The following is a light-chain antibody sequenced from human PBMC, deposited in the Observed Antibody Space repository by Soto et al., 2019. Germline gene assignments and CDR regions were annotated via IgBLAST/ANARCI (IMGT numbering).Light chain of an antibody. CDR1: ERLSAGD. CDR3: QQRSNWPPIT. J-gene: IGKJ5*01. Sequence: EIVLTQSPGTLSLSPGQRPTLYCRASERLSAGDIAWYQQKPGQAPRLLIYDASNRATGIPARFSGSGSGTDFTLTISSLEPEDFVVYYCQQRSNWPPITFGQGTRLEI. V-gene: IGKV3-11*01. CDR2: DAS.